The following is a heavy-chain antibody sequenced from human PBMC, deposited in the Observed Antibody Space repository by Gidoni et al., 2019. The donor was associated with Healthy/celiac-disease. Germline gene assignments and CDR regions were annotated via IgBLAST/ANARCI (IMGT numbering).Heavy chain of an antibody. V-gene: IGHV4-39*07. CDR3: ARAPGRVTTFDY. Sequence: QLQLQESGPGLVKPSETLSLTCTVSGGSISSSRYYWGWLRQPPGKGLEWIGSIYYRGSTYYNPSLKSRVTISVDTSKNQFSLKLSSVTAADTAVYYCARAPGRVTTFDYWGQGTLVTVSS. CDR2: IYYRGST. J-gene: IGHJ4*02. D-gene: IGHD3-10*01. CDR1: GGSISSSRYY.